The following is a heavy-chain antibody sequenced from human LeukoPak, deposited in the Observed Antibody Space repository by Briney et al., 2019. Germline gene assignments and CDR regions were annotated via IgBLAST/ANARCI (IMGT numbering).Heavy chain of an antibody. D-gene: IGHD3-10*01. Sequence: GSLRLSCTTSGFSFSSYWMHWVRLAPGKGLVWVSRINTDGTTTSYADSVKGRFTISRDNAKSTLYLQMNSLIAEDTAVYYCARDLAGSGSLSDYWGQGTLVTVSS. CDR2: INTDGTTT. J-gene: IGHJ4*02. CDR3: ARDLAGSGSLSDY. CDR1: GFSFSSYW. V-gene: IGHV3-74*01.